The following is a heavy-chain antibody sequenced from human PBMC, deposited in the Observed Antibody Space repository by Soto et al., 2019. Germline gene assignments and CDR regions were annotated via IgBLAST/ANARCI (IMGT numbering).Heavy chain of an antibody. D-gene: IGHD2-2*01. CDR3: ARLGCSSTSCPRYYYHYYMDV. Sequence: PSETLSLTCTVSGGSISSYYWSWIRQPPGKGLEWIGYIYYSGSTNYNPSLKSRVTISVDTSKNQFSLKLSSVTAADTAVYYCARLGCSSTSCPRYYYHYYMDVWGKGTTVT. J-gene: IGHJ6*03. CDR2: IYYSGST. CDR1: GGSISSYY. V-gene: IGHV4-59*01.